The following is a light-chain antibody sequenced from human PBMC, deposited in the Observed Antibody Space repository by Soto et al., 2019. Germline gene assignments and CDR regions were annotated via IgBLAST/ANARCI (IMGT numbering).Light chain of an antibody. V-gene: IGKV3-20*01. Sequence: VFTHSPCTLSFSPSQSSTLSFSSSQTVSITYLTWYQQKPGQAPRLLIFGASKRATGIPDRFSGSGSGRDFTLTISGLEPEDFAVYYCQQYGSSPLISFGQGTRLA. CDR1: QTVSITY. J-gene: IGKJ5*01. CDR3: QQYGSSPLIS. CDR2: GAS.